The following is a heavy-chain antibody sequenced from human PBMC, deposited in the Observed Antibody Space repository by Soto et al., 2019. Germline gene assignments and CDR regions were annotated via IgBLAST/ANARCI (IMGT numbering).Heavy chain of an antibody. D-gene: IGHD1-26*01. CDR2: ISGSNNNI. J-gene: IGHJ4*02. CDR1: GFSFDHYA. V-gene: IGHV3-23*01. Sequence: GGSLRLSCAASGFSFDHYAMTWVRQAPGKGLEWVSIISGSNNNINYADSVKGRFTISRDNSRNTLYLQMNSLRAEDTAVYYCAKKMYIVGSTLGDYWGQGTLVTVSS. CDR3: AKKMYIVGSTLGDY.